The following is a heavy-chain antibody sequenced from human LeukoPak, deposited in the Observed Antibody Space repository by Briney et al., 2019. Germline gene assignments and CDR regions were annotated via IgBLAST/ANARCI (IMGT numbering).Heavy chain of an antibody. J-gene: IGHJ4*02. CDR1: GFTFSDYS. CDR3: ARDYKYAFDN. D-gene: IGHD5-24*01. V-gene: IGHV3-48*01. Sequence: GGSLRLSCAASGFTFSDYSVNWVRQAPGKGLEWISYVGIDSGNTNYADSVKGRFTISGDKAKNSLYLQMNSLRVEDTAVYYCARDYKYAFDNWGQGTLVTVSS. CDR2: VGIDSGNT.